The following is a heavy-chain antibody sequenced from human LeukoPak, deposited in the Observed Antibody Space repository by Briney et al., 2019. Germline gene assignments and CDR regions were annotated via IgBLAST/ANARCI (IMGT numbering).Heavy chain of an antibody. D-gene: IGHD3-10*01. Sequence: GGSLRLSCSASGFYFSTYPMHWVRQAPGRGPEWVAVISYDGDTTYYADSVKGRFTISRDNSNNTLFLQMNSLRAEDTAMYFCARDANYFGSGMTYIWFDPWGQGTLVTVSS. V-gene: IGHV3-30-3*01. CDR3: ARDANYFGSGMTYIWFDP. CDR1: GFYFSTYP. J-gene: IGHJ5*02. CDR2: ISYDGDTT.